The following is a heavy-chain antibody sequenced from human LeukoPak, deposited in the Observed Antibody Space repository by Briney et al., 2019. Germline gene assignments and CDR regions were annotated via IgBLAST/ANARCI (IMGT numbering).Heavy chain of an antibody. CDR1: GGSISSSGYY. Sequence: PSETLSLTCTVSGGSISSSGYYWDWLRQPPGKGLEWIGDIYYSGSTYYSPSLKSRVTISVDTSTNKFSLKLSSVTAANTAVYYCARRRVAVAGDYFDYWGQGTLVTVSS. J-gene: IGHJ4*02. D-gene: IGHD6-19*01. CDR2: IYYSGST. V-gene: IGHV4-39*01. CDR3: ARRRVAVAGDYFDY.